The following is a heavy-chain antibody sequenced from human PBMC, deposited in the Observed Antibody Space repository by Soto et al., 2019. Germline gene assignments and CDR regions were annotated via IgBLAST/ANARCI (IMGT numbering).Heavy chain of an antibody. CDR2: FYHSGST. Sequence: PSETLSLTCTVSGGSISSSSCHWDWIRQPPGKGLEWIGTFYHSGSTNYNPSFESRVTISVDTSKNQFSLKLSSVTAADTAVYFCARGVLYWGQGTLVTVSS. D-gene: IGHD1-1*01. CDR3: ARGVLY. J-gene: IGHJ4*02. V-gene: IGHV4-39*07. CDR1: GGSISSSSCH.